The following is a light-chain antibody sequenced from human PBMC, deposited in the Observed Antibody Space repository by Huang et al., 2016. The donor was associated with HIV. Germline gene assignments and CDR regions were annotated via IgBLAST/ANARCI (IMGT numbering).Light chain of an antibody. CDR1: HRLNPY. V-gene: IGKV1-33*01. Sequence: DIQMTQSPTSLSAFVGDTVTISCRANHRLNPYLNWYHQKPGKAPKLLIDDVSNLETGVPSRFSAGGSTTHFTLTIQSLQSDDIGTYYCQHYKDFVVAFGGGTKVEIK. J-gene: IGKJ4*01. CDR2: DVS. CDR3: QHYKDFVVA.